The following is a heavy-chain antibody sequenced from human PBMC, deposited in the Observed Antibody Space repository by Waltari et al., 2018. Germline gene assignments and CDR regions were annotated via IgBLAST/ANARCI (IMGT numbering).Heavy chain of an antibody. CDR3: ASRGSYPEPYYYYYMDV. CDR1: GYTFTSYY. V-gene: IGHV1-2*06. CDR2: INPNSGGT. J-gene: IGHJ6*03. Sequence: QVQLVQSGAEVKKPGASVKVSCKASGYTFTSYYMHWVRQAPGQGLEWMGRINPNSGGTNYAQKFQGRVTMTRDTSISTAYMELSRLRSDDTAVYYCASRGSYPEPYYYYYMDVWGKGTTVTVSS. D-gene: IGHD1-26*01.